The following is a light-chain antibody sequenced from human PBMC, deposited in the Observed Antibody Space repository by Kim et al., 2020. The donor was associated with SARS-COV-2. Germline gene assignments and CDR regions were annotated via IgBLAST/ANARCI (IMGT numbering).Light chain of an antibody. CDR3: QQADSFPYT. CDR1: QDIKKT. CDR2: AAS. V-gene: IGKV1-12*01. Sequence: SAFVGDRITISCRASQDIKKTLAWYQQKPGQAPKLLIFAASNLQGGVTSRFSGSGSGTDFTFTIASLQADDVATYYCQQADSFPYTFGQGTKLEI. J-gene: IGKJ2*01.